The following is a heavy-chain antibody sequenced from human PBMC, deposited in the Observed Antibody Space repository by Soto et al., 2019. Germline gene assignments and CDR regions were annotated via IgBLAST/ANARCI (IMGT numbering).Heavy chain of an antibody. CDR1: GGSISTYY. Sequence: QVQLQESGPGLVKPSETLSLTCTVSGGSISTYYWSWIRQPPGKGLEWIGYSYYSWSTNYNPSLKRRGTISADTSKNQFSLKLSAVSAADTAVYYCAGDGARYAFWTGPYYFDYWGQGTLVTVSS. CDR3: AGDGARYAFWTGPYYFDY. D-gene: IGHD3-3*01. CDR2: SYYSWST. J-gene: IGHJ4*02. V-gene: IGHV4-59*01.